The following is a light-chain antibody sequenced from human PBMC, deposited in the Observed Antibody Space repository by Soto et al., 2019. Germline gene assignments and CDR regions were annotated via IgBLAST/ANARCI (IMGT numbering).Light chain of an antibody. J-gene: IGKJ1*01. V-gene: IGKV3-20*01. CDR1: QSVSNNY. CDR3: QQYGSSGT. CDR2: GES. Sequence: EIVLTQSPGTLSLSPGERATLSCRDSQSVSNNYLAWYQQKPGQAPSLLIYGESNRATGIPDRFSGSGSGTDFTLTISRLEPEDFAVYYCQQYGSSGTFGQGTKVDIK.